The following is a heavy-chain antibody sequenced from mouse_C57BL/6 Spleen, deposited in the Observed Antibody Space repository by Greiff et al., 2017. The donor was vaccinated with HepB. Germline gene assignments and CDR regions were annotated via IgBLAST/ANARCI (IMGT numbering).Heavy chain of an antibody. Sequence: EVKLVESGGGLVQPGGSMKLSCVASGFTFSNYWMNWVRQSPEKGLEWVAQIRLKSDNYATHYAESVKGRFTISRDDSKSSVYLQMNNLRAEDTGIYYCTGGYYGSRYFDYWGQGTTLTVSS. CDR2: IRLKSDNYAT. V-gene: IGHV6-3*01. CDR1: GFTFSNYW. D-gene: IGHD1-1*01. CDR3: TGGYYGSRYFDY. J-gene: IGHJ2*01.